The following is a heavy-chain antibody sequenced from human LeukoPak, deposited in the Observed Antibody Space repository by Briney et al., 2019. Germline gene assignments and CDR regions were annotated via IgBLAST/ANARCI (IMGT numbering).Heavy chain of an antibody. D-gene: IGHD2-2*01. J-gene: IGHJ6*04. CDR3: ARDSIVPSGTWRSYCRYYGMDV. Sequence: SETLSLTCTVSGYSLSSGYYWGWIRQPPGKGLEWIGSIYRGGNTFYNPSLKSRVTISLETSKNQFSLELTSVTAADTAVYYCARDSIVPSGTWRSYCRYYGMDVWGKGTTVTVSS. CDR1: GYSLSSGYY. CDR2: IYRGGNT. V-gene: IGHV4-38-2*02.